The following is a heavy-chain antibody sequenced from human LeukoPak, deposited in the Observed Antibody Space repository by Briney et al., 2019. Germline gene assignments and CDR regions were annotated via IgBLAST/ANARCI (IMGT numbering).Heavy chain of an antibody. CDR2: ISYEDGSNK. Sequence: PTGRCLSLSCAASGFTYRSFVMHCVRQAPSKGMEWVEAISYEDGSNKYYADSAKGRFTISRDNSKYTMYLEMNSLRVEDTAMYYCSKERPEEYYASGSYFDYWGQGTLVTVSS. CDR1: GFTYRSFV. V-gene: IGHV3-30*04. J-gene: IGHJ4*02. CDR3: SKERPEEYYASGSYFDY. D-gene: IGHD3-10*01.